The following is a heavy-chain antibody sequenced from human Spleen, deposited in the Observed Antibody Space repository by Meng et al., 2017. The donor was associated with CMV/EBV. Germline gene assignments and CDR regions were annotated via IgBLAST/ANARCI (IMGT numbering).Heavy chain of an antibody. CDR1: GFTFSSYA. D-gene: IGHD2-2*01. V-gene: IGHV3-23*01. J-gene: IGHJ6*02. CDR2: ISSSGGST. Sequence: GESLKISCAASGFTFSSYAMSWVRQAPGKGLEWVSGISSSGGSTYYADSVKGRFTISRDNSKNTLYLQMNSLRAENTAVYYCAKGDQPSYHYYGMDVWGQGTTVTVSS. CDR3: AKGDQPSYHYYGMDV.